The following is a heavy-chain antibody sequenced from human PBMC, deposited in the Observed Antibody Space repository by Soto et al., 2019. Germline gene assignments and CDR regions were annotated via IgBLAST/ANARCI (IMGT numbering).Heavy chain of an antibody. Sequence: QVQLVQSGAEVKKPGSSVKVSCKASGGTFSSYAISWVRQAPGQGLEWMGGIIPIFGTANYAQKFQGRVTITADKSTSTAYMELSSLRSEDTAVYYCARACSTSCYTRPGSYYYYGMDVWGQGTTVTVSS. J-gene: IGHJ6*02. CDR3: ARACSTSCYTRPGSYYYYGMDV. V-gene: IGHV1-69*06. D-gene: IGHD2-2*02. CDR2: IIPIFGTA. CDR1: GGTFSSYA.